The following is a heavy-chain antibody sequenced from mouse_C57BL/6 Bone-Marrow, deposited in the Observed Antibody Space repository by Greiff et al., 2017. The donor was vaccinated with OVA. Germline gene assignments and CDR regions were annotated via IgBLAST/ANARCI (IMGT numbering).Heavy chain of an antibody. V-gene: IGHV2-9-1*01. J-gene: IGHJ1*03. CDR3: ARGGTTVVATWDFDV. Sequence: VKLMESGPGLVAPSQSLSITCTVSGFSLTSYAISWVRQPPGKGLEWLGVIWTGGGTNYNSALKSRLSISKDNSKSQVFLKMNSLQTDGTARYYCARGGTTVVATWDFDVWGTGTTVTVSS. CDR1: GFSLTSYA. CDR2: IWTGGGT. D-gene: IGHD1-1*01.